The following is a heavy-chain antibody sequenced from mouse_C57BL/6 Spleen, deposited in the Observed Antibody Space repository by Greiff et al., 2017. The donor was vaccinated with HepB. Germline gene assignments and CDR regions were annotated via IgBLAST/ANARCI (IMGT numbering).Heavy chain of an antibody. Sequence: DVMLVESGGGLVQPKGSLKLSCAASGFSFNTYAMNWVRQAPGKGLEWVARIRSKSNNYATYYADSVKDRFTISRDDSESMLYLQMNNLKTEDTAMYYCVREAGYSNSAWFAYWGQGTLVTVSA. D-gene: IGHD2-5*01. CDR1: GFSFNTYA. J-gene: IGHJ3*01. CDR3: VREAGYSNSAWFAY. CDR2: IRSKSNNYAT. V-gene: IGHV10-1*01.